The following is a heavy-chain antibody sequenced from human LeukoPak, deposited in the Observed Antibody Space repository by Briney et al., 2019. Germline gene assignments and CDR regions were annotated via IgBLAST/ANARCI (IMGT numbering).Heavy chain of an antibody. V-gene: IGHV1-46*01. D-gene: IGHD1-26*01. CDR2: INPSGGST. Sequence: ASVKVSCKASGYTFTSYYMHWVRQAPGQGLEWMGIINPSGGSTSYAQKFQGRVTMTRDTSISTAYMELNRLTSDDTAVYYCARGSVSYAFDYWGQGTLVTVSS. J-gene: IGHJ4*02. CDR3: ARGSVSYAFDY. CDR1: GYTFTSYY.